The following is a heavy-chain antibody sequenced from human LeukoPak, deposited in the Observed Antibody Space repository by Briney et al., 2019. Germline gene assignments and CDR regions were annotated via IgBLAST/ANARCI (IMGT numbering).Heavy chain of an antibody. CDR1: GFIFSGYY. Sequence: GGSLRLSCATSGFIFSGYYMIWIRQAPGKGLEWVSYISGRGNDISYADSVKGRFIISRDNAKGSLYLQMNSLRAADTAVYYCGTHAGRTGSDDWGQGTLVTVSS. CDR2: ISGRGNDI. CDR3: GTHAGRTGSDD. J-gene: IGHJ4*02. D-gene: IGHD3/OR15-3a*01. V-gene: IGHV3-11*01.